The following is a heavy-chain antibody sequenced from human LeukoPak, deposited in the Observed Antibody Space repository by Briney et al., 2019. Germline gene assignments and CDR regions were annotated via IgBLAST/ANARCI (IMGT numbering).Heavy chain of an antibody. Sequence: SQTLSLTCTVSGGSISSGDYYWSWIRQPPGKGLEWIGYIYYSGSTYYNPSLKSRVTISVDTSKNQFSLKLSSVTAADTAVYYCARWKGLSDAFDIWGRGTMVTVSS. J-gene: IGHJ3*02. CDR3: ARWKGLSDAFDI. CDR2: IYYSGST. V-gene: IGHV4-30-4*01. CDR1: GGSISSGDYY. D-gene: IGHD1-1*01.